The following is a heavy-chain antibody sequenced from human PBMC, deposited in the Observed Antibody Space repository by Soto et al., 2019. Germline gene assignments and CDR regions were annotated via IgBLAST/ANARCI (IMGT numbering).Heavy chain of an antibody. CDR3: ARGGGGTGADNVWGSYRPVDAFDI. V-gene: IGHV1-18*01. CDR2: ISAYNGNT. CDR1: GYTFTSYG. D-gene: IGHD3-16*02. J-gene: IGHJ3*02. Sequence: QVQLVQSGAEVKKPGASVKVSCKASGYTFTSYGISWVRQAPGQGLEWMGWISAYNGNTNYAQKLQGRVTMTTDTAQRTAYMERRGVRSDDTAVYSCARGGGGTGADNVWGSYRPVDAFDIGGQGTMVPVSS.